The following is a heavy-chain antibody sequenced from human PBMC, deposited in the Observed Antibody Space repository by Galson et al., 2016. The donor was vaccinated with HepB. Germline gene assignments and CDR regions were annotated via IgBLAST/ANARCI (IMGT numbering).Heavy chain of an antibody. V-gene: IGHV4-59*08. CDR3: ARQRVPAPIPNWFDP. CDR2: IHFTGSA. CDR1: GDSIRTYY. Sequence: SETLSLTCTVSGDSIRTYYWTWIRQPPGKRLEWIGYIHFTGSAKYNPSLKSRVTMSVDTSKNQFSLNLTSVTAADTAVYYCARQRVPAPIPNWFDPWGQGARVTVSS. J-gene: IGHJ5*02. D-gene: IGHD2-2*01.